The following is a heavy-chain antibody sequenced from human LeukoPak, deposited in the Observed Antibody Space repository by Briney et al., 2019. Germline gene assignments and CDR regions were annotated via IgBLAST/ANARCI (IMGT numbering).Heavy chain of an antibody. CDR1: GYTFTSYD. CDR3: ARAVRYNWNDVDAFDI. D-gene: IGHD1-1*01. Sequence: ASVNLSCNASGYTFTSYDINWVRQATGQGLEWMGWMNPNSGNTGYAQKFQGRVTMTRNTSISTAYMELSSLRSEDTAVYYCARAVRYNWNDVDAFDIWGQGTMVTVSS. CDR2: MNPNSGNT. J-gene: IGHJ3*02. V-gene: IGHV1-8*01.